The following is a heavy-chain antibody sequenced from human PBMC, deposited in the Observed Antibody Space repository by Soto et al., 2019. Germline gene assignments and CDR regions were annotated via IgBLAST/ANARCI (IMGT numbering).Heavy chain of an antibody. CDR3: ARDGASGNYYYYGMDF. J-gene: IGHJ6*02. D-gene: IGHD6-25*01. CDR1: GYTFTSYA. Sequence: ASVKVSCKASGYTFTSYAMHWVRQAPGQRLEWMGWINAGNGNTKYSQKFQGRVTITRDTSASTAYMELSSLRSEDTAVYYCARDGASGNYYYYGMDFWGQGTTVTVSS. V-gene: IGHV1-3*01. CDR2: INAGNGNT.